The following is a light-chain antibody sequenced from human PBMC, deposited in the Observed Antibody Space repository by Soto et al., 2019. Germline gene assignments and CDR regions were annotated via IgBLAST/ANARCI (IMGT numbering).Light chain of an antibody. CDR3: QQFEIYPIT. CDR2: DAS. Sequence: AIQLTQSPSSLSASVGDRVTTTCRASQGVSLSIAWYQQTPGRAPKLLIYDASALASGVPSRFSASGSGTDFVLTISSLQPEDFATYFCQQFEIYPITFGQGTRLEI. V-gene: IGKV1-13*02. CDR1: QGVSLS. J-gene: IGKJ5*01.